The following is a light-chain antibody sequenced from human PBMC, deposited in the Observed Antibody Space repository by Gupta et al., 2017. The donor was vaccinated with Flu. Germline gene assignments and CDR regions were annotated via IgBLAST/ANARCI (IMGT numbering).Light chain of an antibody. Sequence: QSALTQPASVSGSPGQSITISCTGTNSDVGGYHFVSWYQQHPGKPHKRMVYEVSKRPSGVSNRFSGSKSGNAASLTISGLQAEDEADYYGSSDTSSNTLVFGGGTKLTVL. CDR1: NSDVGGYHF. CDR2: EVS. V-gene: IGLV2-14*01. CDR3: SSDTSSNTLV. J-gene: IGLJ3*02.